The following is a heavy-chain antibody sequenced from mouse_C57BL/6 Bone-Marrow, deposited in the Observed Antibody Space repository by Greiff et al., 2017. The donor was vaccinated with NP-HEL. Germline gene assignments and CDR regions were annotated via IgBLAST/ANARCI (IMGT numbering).Heavy chain of an antibody. V-gene: IGHV1-50*01. CDR3: ARVITTVVAPFDY. CDR2: IDPSDSYT. CDR1: GYTFTSYW. D-gene: IGHD1-1*01. Sequence: QVQLKQPGAELVKPGASVKLSCKASGYTFTSYWMQWVKQRPGPGLEWIGEIDPSDSYTNYNQKFKGKATLTVDTSSSTAYMQLSSLTSEDSAVYYCARVITTVVAPFDYWGQGTTLTVSS. J-gene: IGHJ2*01.